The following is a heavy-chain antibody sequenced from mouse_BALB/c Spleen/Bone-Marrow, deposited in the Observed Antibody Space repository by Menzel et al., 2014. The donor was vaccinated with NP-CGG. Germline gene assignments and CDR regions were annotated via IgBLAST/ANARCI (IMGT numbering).Heavy chain of an antibody. Sequence: EVNVVESGGGLVQPGGSLKLSCAASGFDFXRYWMSWVRQAPGKGLEWIGEINPDSNTINYTPSLKDKFIISRDNAKNTLYLQMSKVRSEDTALYYCARLGYYGSFAYWGQGTLVTVSA. CDR3: ARLGYYGSFAY. D-gene: IGHD1-2*01. J-gene: IGHJ3*01. CDR1: GFDFXRYW. CDR2: INPDSNTI. V-gene: IGHV4-1*02.